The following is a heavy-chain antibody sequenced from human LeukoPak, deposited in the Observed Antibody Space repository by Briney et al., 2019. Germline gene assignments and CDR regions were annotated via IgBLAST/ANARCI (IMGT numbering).Heavy chain of an antibody. D-gene: IGHD6-13*01. CDR1: GFTFSSYG. J-gene: IGHJ6*03. V-gene: IGHV3-30*18. Sequence: PGGSLRLSCAVSGFTFSSYGMHWVRQAPGKGLEWVAVISYDGSNKYYADSVKGRFTISRDNSKNTLYLQMNSLRAEDTAVYYCAKELSSSWPDINYYYYMDVWGKGTTVTVSS. CDR2: ISYDGSNK. CDR3: AKELSSSWPDINYYYYMDV.